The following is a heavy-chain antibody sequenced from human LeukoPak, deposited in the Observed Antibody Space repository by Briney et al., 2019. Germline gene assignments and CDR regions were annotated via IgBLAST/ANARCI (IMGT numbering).Heavy chain of an antibody. CDR1: GFTFSSYG. CDR3: ASYGYCSSTSCSYYYYYYMDV. J-gene: IGHJ6*03. V-gene: IGHV3-30*02. D-gene: IGHD2-2*01. CDR2: IRYDGSNK. Sequence: PGGSLRLSCAASGFTFSSYGMHWVRQAPGKGLEWVAFIRYDGSNKYYADSVKGRFTISRDNSKNSLYLQMNSLRAEDTAVYYCASYGYCSSTSCSYYYYYYMDVWGKGTTVTVSS.